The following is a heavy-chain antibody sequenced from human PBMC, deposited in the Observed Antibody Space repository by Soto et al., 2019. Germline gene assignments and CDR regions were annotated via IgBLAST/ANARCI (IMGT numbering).Heavy chain of an antibody. Sequence: PSETLSLTCAVYGGSFSGYYWSWVRQPPGKGLEWIGEINHSGSTNYNPSLKSRVTISVDTSKNQFSLKLSSVTAADTAVYYCAGSGYYHNSGMDVWGQGTTVTVS. J-gene: IGHJ6*02. D-gene: IGHD3-22*01. V-gene: IGHV4-34*01. CDR3: AGSGYYHNSGMDV. CDR2: INHSGST. CDR1: GGSFSGYY.